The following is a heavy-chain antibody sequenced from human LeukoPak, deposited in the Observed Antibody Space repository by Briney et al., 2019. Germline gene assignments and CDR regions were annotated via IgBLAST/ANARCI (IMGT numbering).Heavy chain of an antibody. CDR1: GFTFSTYA. CDR3: ARSLKATDYRGVDI. J-gene: IGHJ3*02. Sequence: GGSLRLSCAASGFTFSTYAMNWVRQAPGKGLEWVAVISYDGRQNYYADSVKGRFTISRGNSKNTLYLQMNSLRAEDTAVYYCARSLKATDYRGVDIWGQGTLVPVSS. V-gene: IGHV3-30*04. D-gene: IGHD4-11*01. CDR2: ISYDGRQN.